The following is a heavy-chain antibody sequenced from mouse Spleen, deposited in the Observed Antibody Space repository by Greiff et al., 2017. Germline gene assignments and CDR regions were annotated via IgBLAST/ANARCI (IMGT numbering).Heavy chain of an antibody. V-gene: IGHV14-1*01. J-gene: IGHJ1*01. CDR2: IDPEDGDT. Sequence: EVQLQQSGAELVRPGASVKLSCTASGFNIKDYYMHWVKQRPEQGLEWIGRIDPEDGDTGYAPKFQGKATMTADTSSNTAYLQLSSLTSEDTAVYYCTSHYYDGSYGGYWYFDVWGAGTTVTVSS. CDR1: GFNIKDYY. CDR3: TSHYYDGSYGGYWYFDV. D-gene: IGHD1-1*01.